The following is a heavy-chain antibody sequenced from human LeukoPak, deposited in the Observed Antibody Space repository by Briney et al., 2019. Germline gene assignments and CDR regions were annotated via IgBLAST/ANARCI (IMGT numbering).Heavy chain of an antibody. V-gene: IGHV4-4*07. D-gene: IGHD5-12*01. CDR3: ARDNSGYGIFDS. CDR2: IYTSGST. CDR1: GGSISSYY. Sequence: SETLSLTCTVSGGSISSYYWSWIRQPAGKGLEWIGRIYTSGSTNYDPSLKSRVTISVDTSKNQFSLRLNAVTAADTAVYYCARDNSGYGIFDSWGQGTLVTVSS. J-gene: IGHJ4*02.